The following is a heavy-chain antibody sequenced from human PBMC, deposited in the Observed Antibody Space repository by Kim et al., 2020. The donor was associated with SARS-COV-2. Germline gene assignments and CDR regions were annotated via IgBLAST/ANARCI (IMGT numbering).Heavy chain of an antibody. CDR2: IYSGGTT. CDR1: GFIFSNSY. D-gene: IGHD2-2*01. CDR3: ARVTTVNPYHFDF. Sequence: GGSLRLSCAASGFIFSNSYMSWVRQAPGKGLEWVSIIYSGGTTYYAHSVKGRFTISRDTSKDTLYLQMNSLRAEDTAVYFCARVTTVNPYHFDFWGQGTLVTVSP. V-gene: IGHV3-53*01. J-gene: IGHJ4*02.